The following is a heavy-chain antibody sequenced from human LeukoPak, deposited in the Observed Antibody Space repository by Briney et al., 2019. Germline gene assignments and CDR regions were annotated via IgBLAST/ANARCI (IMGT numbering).Heavy chain of an antibody. V-gene: IGHV4-39*01. J-gene: IGHJ4*02. D-gene: IGHD1-26*01. CDR1: GGSISSSNYY. CDR2: IYYTGST. Sequence: SETLSLTCTVSGGSISSSNYYWGWIRQPPGEGLGSIGYIYYTGSTYYNPRIKSRVPMPVDTSKNQFPLKLSSVTAANTAVYCGARYYSGSYGFDYWGQGTLVSVSS. CDR3: ARYYSGSYGFDY.